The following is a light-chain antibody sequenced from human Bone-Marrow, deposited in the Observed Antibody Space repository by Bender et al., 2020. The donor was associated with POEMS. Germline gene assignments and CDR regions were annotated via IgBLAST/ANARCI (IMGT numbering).Light chain of an antibody. CDR3: QSYDGSLLHWV. Sequence: QSVLAQPPSVSGAPGQRVSISCTGSGSNIGSGYDVHWYRQLPGTAPKLLIFRNTNRPSGVPDRFSASKSGTSASLAITGLQAEDEADYYCQSYDGSLLHWVFGGGTKLTVL. CDR2: RNT. CDR1: GSNIGSGYD. J-gene: IGLJ3*02. V-gene: IGLV1-40*01.